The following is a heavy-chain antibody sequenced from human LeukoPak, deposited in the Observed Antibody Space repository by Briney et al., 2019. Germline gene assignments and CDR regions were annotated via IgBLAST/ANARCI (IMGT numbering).Heavy chain of an antibody. Sequence: ASGFTFSSXXXXXVRQXPGKXXXXXSAISGSGGSTYYADSAKGRFTISRDNAKNSLYLQMNSLRAEDTAVYYCATYSSLNRREFQFWGQGTLLTVSS. CDR2: ISGSGGST. CDR1: GFTFSSXX. CDR3: ATYSSLNRREFQF. D-gene: IGHD3-22*01. J-gene: IGHJ1*01. V-gene: IGHV3-23*01.